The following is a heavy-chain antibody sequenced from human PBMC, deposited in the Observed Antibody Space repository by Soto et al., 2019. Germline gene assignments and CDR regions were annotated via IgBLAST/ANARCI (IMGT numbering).Heavy chain of an antibody. Sequence: GGSLRLSCAASGFKFSSYAMSWVRQAPGKGLEWVSLISATGGGTYYADSVKGRFTISRDNSDNTLYLQAHSLRAEDTAVYYCAKDRRAGGNSAFYFDFWGQGAQVTVSS. CDR3: AKDRRAGGNSAFYFDF. D-gene: IGHD3-16*01. CDR2: ISATGGGT. CDR1: GFKFSSYA. J-gene: IGHJ5*01. V-gene: IGHV3-23*01.